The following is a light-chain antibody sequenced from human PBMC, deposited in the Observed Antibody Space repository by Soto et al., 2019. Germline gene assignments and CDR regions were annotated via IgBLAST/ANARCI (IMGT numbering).Light chain of an antibody. J-gene: IGKJ2*01. V-gene: IGKV1-9*01. Sequence: DIPLTQSPSFLSASVGDRVTITCRASQGISTYVAWIQQKPGKAPNLLIYVASTLHSGVPSRFSGTGSGTEFTLTISSLQPEDFATYYCQQLNSYPITFGQGTKLEIK. CDR1: QGISTY. CDR2: VAS. CDR3: QQLNSYPIT.